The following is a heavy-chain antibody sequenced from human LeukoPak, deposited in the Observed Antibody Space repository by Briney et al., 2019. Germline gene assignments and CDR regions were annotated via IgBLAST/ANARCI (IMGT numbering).Heavy chain of an antibody. D-gene: IGHD6-19*01. V-gene: IGHV4-34*01. J-gene: IGHJ6*04. CDR3: ARGEGSGWYHYYYGMDV. CDR2: INHSGST. CDR1: GGSFSGYY. Sequence: LETLSLSCAVYGGSFSGYYWSWIRQPTGKGLEWIGEINHSGSTNYNPSLKSRVTISVDTSKNQFSLKLSSVTAADTAVYYCARGEGSGWYHYYYGMDVWGKGSTVTVSS.